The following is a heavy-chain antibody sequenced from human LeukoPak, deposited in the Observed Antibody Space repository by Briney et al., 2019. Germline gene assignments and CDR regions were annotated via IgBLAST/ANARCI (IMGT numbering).Heavy chain of an antibody. CDR3: ARGAAAAGTALFDY. D-gene: IGHD6-13*01. Sequence: GGSLRLSCAASGFTFSNAWMSWVRQAPGKGLEWVGRIKSKTDGGTTDYAAPVKGRFTISRDDSKNTLYLQMNSLRAEDTAVYYCARGAAAAGTALFDYWGQGTLVTVSS. V-gene: IGHV3-15*01. J-gene: IGHJ4*02. CDR1: GFTFSNAW. CDR2: IKSKTDGGTT.